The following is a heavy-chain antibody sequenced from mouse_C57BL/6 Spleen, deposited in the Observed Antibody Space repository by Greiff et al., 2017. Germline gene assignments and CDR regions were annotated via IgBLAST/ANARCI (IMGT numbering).Heavy chain of an antibody. V-gene: IGHV3-6*01. CDR1: GYSITSGYY. Sequence: EVKLQESGPGLVKPSQSLSLTCSVTGYSITSGYYWNWIRQFPGNKLEWMGYISYDGSNNYNPSLKNRIPITRDTSKNQFFVKLNSVTTEDTATYYFARAYGEPYYIDYWGQGTTRTDSS. D-gene: IGHD2-13*01. J-gene: IGHJ2*01. CDR3: ARAYGEPYYIDY. CDR2: ISYDGSN.